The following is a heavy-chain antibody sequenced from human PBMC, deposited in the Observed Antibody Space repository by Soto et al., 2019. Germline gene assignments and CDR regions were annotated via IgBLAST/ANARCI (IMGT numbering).Heavy chain of an antibody. J-gene: IGHJ4*02. D-gene: IGHD6-13*01. CDR1: GGSISSGDYY. CDR3: AREVERAAAAGTGFLDY. Sequence: SETLSLTCTVSGGSISSGDYYWSWIRQPPGKGLEWIGYIYYSGSTYYNPSLKSRVTISVDTSKNQFSLKLSSVTAADTAVYYCAREVERAAAAGTGFLDYWGQGTLVTVSS. CDR2: IYYSGST. V-gene: IGHV4-30-4*01.